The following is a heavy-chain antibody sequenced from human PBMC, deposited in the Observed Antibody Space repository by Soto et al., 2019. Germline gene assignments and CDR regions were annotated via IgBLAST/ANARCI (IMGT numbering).Heavy chain of an antibody. J-gene: IGHJ4*02. CDR1: GYTFTSYG. CDR2: ISAYNGNT. D-gene: IGHD3-10*01. V-gene: IGHV1-18*01. CDR3: ARVPYGSGSLSNLDY. Sequence: VKVSCKASGYTFTSYGISWVRQAPGKGLEWMGWISAYNGNTNYAQKLQGRVPLTTDTSTSTAYTELRSLRSDDTAVYYCARVPYGSGSLSNLDYWGQGTLVTVSS.